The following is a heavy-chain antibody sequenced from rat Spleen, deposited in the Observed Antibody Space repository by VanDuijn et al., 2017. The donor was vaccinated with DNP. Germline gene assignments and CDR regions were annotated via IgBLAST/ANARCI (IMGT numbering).Heavy chain of an antibody. V-gene: IGHV5-31*01. J-gene: IGHJ4*01. CDR2: LTGSGDRT. CDR3: AREYYYAMDA. Sequence: EVQLVESGGELVQPGRSLKLSCEASGFTFNKFWMAWIRQVPGKGLEWVASLTGSGDRTYYPDSVKGRFTISRDNAKNTLYLQMNSLRSEDTATYYCAREYYYAMDAWGQGTSVTVSS. CDR1: GFTFNKFW.